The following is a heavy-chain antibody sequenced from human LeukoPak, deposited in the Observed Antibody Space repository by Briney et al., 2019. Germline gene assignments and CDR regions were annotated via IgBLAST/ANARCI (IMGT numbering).Heavy chain of an antibody. D-gene: IGHD3-22*01. V-gene: IGHV4-34*01. CDR1: GGSFSGYY. CDR2: INHSGSP. Sequence: NPSETLSLTCAVYGGSFSGYYWSWIRQPPGKGLEWIGEINHSGSPTYNPSLKSRVAISVDTSKNQFSLKLSSVTAADTAVYYCARESYYYDSSGYYYDRDYWGQGTLVTVSS. J-gene: IGHJ4*02. CDR3: ARESYYYDSSGYYYDRDY.